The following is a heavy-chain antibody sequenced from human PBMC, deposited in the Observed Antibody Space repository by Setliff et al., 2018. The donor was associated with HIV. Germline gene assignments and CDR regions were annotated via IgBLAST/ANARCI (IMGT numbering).Heavy chain of an antibody. J-gene: IGHJ4*02. CDR1: GGSISSYY. D-gene: IGHD3-3*01. CDR2: IYYSGST. V-gene: IGHV4-59*01. CDR3: ARGVNFDY. Sequence: KSSETLSLTCTVSGGSISSYYWSWIRQPPGKGLEWIGYIYYSGSTNYNPSLKSRVTISADTSRNQFSLKLTSVTAADTAIYYCARGVNFDYWGQGTQVTVSS.